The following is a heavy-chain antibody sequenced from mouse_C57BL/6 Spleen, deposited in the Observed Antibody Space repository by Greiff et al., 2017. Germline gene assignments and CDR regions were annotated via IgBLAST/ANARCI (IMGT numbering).Heavy chain of an antibody. CDR1: GYSFTGYY. D-gene: IGHD1-1*01. V-gene: IGHV1-42*01. CDR3: ARSGFTTVVATDY. CDR2: INPSTGGT. Sequence: EVQLVESGPELVKPGASVKISCTASGYSFTGYYMNWVKQSPEKSLEWIGEINPSTGGTTYNQKFKAKATLTVDKSSSTAYMQLKSLTSEDSAVYYCARSGFTTVVATDYWGQGTTLTVSS. J-gene: IGHJ2*01.